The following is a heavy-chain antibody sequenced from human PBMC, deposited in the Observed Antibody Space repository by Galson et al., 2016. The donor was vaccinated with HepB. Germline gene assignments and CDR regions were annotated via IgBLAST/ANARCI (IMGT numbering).Heavy chain of an antibody. D-gene: IGHD5-24*01. CDR3: AKMREMATTKRAFDY. V-gene: IGHV3-23*01. J-gene: IGHJ4*02. CDR2: VSGSGDGT. CDR1: GFSFNIYA. Sequence: SLRLSCAASGFSFNIYAMSWVRRAPGKGLEWVSGVSGSGDGTYYADSVKGRFTISRDNSKDMLYLQMDSLRAEDTAVYYCAKMREMATTKRAFDYWGQGTLVTVSS.